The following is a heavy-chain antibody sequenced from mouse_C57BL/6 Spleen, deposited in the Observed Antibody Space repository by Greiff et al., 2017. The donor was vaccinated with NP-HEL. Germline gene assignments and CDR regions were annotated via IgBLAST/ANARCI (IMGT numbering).Heavy chain of an antibody. D-gene: IGHD1-1*01. Sequence: QVQLQQPGTELVKPGASVKLSCKASGYTFTSYWMHWVKQRPGQGLEWIGNINPSNGGTNYNEKFKSKATLTVDKSSSTAYMQLSSLTSEDSAVYYCARWSTAVVAEWGYFDYWGQGTTLTVSA. V-gene: IGHV1-53*01. CDR3: ARWSTAVVAEWGYFDY. J-gene: IGHJ2*01. CDR1: GYTFTSYW. CDR2: INPSNGGT.